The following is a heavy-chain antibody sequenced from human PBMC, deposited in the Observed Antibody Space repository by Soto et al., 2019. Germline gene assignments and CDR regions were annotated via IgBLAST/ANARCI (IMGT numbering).Heavy chain of an antibody. CDR2: ISYDGSNK. CDR3: AKDQSVLQFDSSGYYSYFYGMDV. D-gene: IGHD3-22*01. J-gene: IGHJ6*02. Sequence: QVQLVESGGGVVQPGRSLRLSCAASGFTFSTYGMHWVRQAPGKGLEWVAVISYDGSNKYYGDSVKGRFTISRDNSKNTVYVQMNSLRAEDTAVYYCAKDQSVLQFDSSGYYSYFYGMDVWGQGTTVTVSS. CDR1: GFTFSTYG. V-gene: IGHV3-30*18.